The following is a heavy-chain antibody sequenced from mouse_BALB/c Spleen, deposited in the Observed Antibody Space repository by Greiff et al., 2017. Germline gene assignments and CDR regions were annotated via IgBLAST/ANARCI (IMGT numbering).Heavy chain of an antibody. CDR2: ISDGGSYT. CDR3: ARDQAGSPSGD. V-gene: IGHV5-4*02. CDR1: GFTFSDYY. J-gene: IGHJ3*01. D-gene: IGHD3-2*02. Sequence: EVKLMESGGGLVKPGGSLKLSCAASGFTFSDYYMYWVRQTPEKRLEWVATISDGGSYTYYPDSVKGRFTISRDNAKNNLYLQMSSLKSEDTAMYYCARDQAGSPSGDWGQGTLVTVSA.